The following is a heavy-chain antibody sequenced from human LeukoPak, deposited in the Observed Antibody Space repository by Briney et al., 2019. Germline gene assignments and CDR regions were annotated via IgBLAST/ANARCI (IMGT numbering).Heavy chain of an antibody. CDR2: ISGSGGST. CDR3: AKDEYYYGSGSPY. D-gene: IGHD3-10*01. CDR1: GFTFSSYA. Sequence: GGSLRLSCAASGFTFSSYAMSWVRQAPGKGLGWVSAISGSGGSTYYADSVKGRFTISRDNSKNTLYLQMNSLRAEDTAVYYCAKDEYYYGSGSPYWGQGTLVTVSS. V-gene: IGHV3-23*01. J-gene: IGHJ4*02.